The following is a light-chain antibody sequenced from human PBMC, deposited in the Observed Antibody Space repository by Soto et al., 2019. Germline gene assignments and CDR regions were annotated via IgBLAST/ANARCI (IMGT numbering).Light chain of an antibody. J-gene: IGKJ2*01. CDR3: HQYNSYSGYN. CDR2: KAS. Sequence: DIQMTQSPSTLSASVGDRVTITCRASQSISSWLAWYQQKPGKAPKLLIYKASSLESGVPSRFSGSGSGTEFTLTISSLQPDDFAPYYSHQYNSYSGYNFGQGNKLEIK. V-gene: IGKV1-5*03. CDR1: QSISSW.